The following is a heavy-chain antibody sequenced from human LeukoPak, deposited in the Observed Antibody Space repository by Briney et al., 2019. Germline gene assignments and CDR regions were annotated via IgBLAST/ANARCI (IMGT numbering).Heavy chain of an antibody. CDR3: ARVYYSSSYDYWYFDL. CDR1: GDSISSTTYY. Sequence: ASETLSLTCTVSGDSISSTTYYWSWIRQPPGKGLEWIGYIYYSGSTNYNPSLKSRVTISVDTSKIQFSLKLSSVTAADTAVYYCARVYYSSSYDYWYFDLWGRGTLVTVSS. D-gene: IGHD6-13*01. V-gene: IGHV4-61*01. CDR2: IYYSGST. J-gene: IGHJ2*01.